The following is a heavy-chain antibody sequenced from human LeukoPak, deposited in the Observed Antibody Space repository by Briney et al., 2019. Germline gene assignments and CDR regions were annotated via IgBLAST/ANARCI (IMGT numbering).Heavy chain of an antibody. CDR2: VYYSGST. D-gene: IGHD3-22*01. Sequence: SSETLSLTCVVSGGSVSGYYWGWIRQPPGRGLEWIGYVYYSGSTNYNPSFKSRITISVDTSRNQFSLQLSSVTAADTAVYYCARANSSLYYDSSGYWDYWGQGTLVTVSS. CDR3: ARANSSLYYDSSGYWDY. CDR1: GGSVSGYY. V-gene: IGHV4-59*02. J-gene: IGHJ4*02.